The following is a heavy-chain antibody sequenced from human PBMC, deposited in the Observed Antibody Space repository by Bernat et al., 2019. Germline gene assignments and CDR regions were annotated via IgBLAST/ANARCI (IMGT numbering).Heavy chain of an antibody. V-gene: IGHV4-39*01. D-gene: IGHD7-27*01. CDR2: IYYSGST. Sequence: QLQLQESGPGLVKPSETLSLTCTVSGCSISSSSYYWGWIRQPPGKGLEWIGSIYYSGSTYYNPSLTSRVTISVDTSKNQFSLKLSSVTAADTAVYYCARHLEAMGTPNWFDPWGQGTLVTVSS. J-gene: IGHJ5*02. CDR1: GCSISSSSYY. CDR3: ARHLEAMGTPNWFDP.